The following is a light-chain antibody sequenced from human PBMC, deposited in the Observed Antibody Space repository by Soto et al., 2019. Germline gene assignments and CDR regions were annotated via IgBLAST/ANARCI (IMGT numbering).Light chain of an antibody. J-gene: IGKJ1*01. CDR3: QQYGGSPRT. Sequence: EIVLTQSPGTLSLSPGERATLSCRASQSVRSSYFAWYQQKPGQAPRLLIFGASTRAPGIPDRFSGSGSGTDFTLTISRLEPEDFAVYHCQQYGGSPRTFGQGTKVGIK. CDR2: GAS. CDR1: QSVRSSY. V-gene: IGKV3-20*01.